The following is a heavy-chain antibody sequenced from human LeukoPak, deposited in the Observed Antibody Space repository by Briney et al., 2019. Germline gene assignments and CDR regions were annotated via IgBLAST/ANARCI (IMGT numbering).Heavy chain of an antibody. Sequence: PGGSLRLSCAASGFTFSNAWMSWVRQAPGKGLEWVARIKSKTDGGTTDYAAPVKGRFTISRDDSKNTLYLQMNSLKTEDTAVYYCPPNPAEVDYWGQGTLVTVSS. CDR2: IKSKTDGGTT. J-gene: IGHJ4*02. CDR3: PPNPAEVDY. CDR1: GFTFSNAW. V-gene: IGHV3-15*01.